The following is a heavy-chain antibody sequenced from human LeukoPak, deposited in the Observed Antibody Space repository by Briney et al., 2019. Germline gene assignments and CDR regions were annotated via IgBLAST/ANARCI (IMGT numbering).Heavy chain of an antibody. CDR3: ASSRWELREFDY. J-gene: IGHJ4*02. D-gene: IGHD1-26*01. Sequence: PSETLSLTCTVSGGSISDYYWSWIRQPPGKGLEWIGYIYYSGSTNYNPSLKSRVTMSVDTSKNQFSLKLSSVTAADTAVYYCASSRWELREFDYWGQGTLVTVSS. CDR2: IYYSGST. CDR1: GGSISDYY. V-gene: IGHV4-59*08.